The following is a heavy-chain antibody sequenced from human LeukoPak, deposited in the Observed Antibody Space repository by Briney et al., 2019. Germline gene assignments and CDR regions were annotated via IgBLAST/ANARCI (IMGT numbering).Heavy chain of an antibody. V-gene: IGHV3-33*01. J-gene: IGHJ4*02. CDR2: IWYDGSNK. CDR3: ARDPNYDILTGVDY. Sequence: GRSLRLSCAASGFTFSSYGMHWVRQAPGKGLEWVAVIWYDGSNKYYADSVKGRFTISRDNSKNTLYLQMNSLRAEDTAVYYCARDPNYDILTGVDYWGQGTLVTVSS. CDR1: GFTFSSYG. D-gene: IGHD3-9*01.